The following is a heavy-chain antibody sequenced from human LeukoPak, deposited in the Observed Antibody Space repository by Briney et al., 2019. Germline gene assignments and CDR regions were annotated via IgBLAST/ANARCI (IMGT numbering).Heavy chain of an antibody. Sequence: GGSLRLSCAASGFTFSSYAMHWVRQAPGKGLEWVAVISYGGSNKYYADSVKGRFTISRDNSKNTLYLQMNSLRAEDTAVYYCAANYVWGSYREDYWGQGTLVTVSS. CDR2: ISYGGSNK. J-gene: IGHJ4*02. D-gene: IGHD3-16*02. V-gene: IGHV3-30-3*01. CDR1: GFTFSSYA. CDR3: AANYVWGSYREDY.